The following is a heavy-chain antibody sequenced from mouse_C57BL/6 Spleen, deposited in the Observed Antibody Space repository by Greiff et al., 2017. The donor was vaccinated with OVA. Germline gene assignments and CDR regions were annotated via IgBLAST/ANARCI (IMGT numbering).Heavy chain of an antibody. V-gene: IGHV1-26*01. J-gene: IGHJ3*01. CDR3: ASSDYYGSSYGFAY. D-gene: IGHD1-1*01. CDR2: INPNNGGT. CDR1: GYTFTDYY. Sequence: EVQLQQSGPELVKPGASVKISCKASGYTFTDYYMNWVKQSHGKSLEWIGDINPNNGGTSYNQKFKGKATLTVDKSSSTAYMELRSLTSEDSAVYYCASSDYYGSSYGFAYWGQGTLVTVSA.